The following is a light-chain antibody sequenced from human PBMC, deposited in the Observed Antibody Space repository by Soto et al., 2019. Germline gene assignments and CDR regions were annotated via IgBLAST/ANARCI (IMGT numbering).Light chain of an antibody. V-gene: IGKV3-20*01. CDR3: QQYGSSPSLT. CDR1: QSVSSSY. CDR2: GAS. J-gene: IGKJ4*01. Sequence: EIVLTQSPGTLSLSPGERATLSCRASQSVSSSYLAWYQQKPGQAPRLLIYGASSRATGLPDRFSGSGSGTDFTLTISRLETEDFAVYYCQQYGSSPSLTFGGGTKVEI.